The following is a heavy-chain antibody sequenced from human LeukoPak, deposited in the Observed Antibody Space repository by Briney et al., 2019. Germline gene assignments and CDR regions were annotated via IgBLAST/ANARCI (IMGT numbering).Heavy chain of an antibody. J-gene: IGHJ3*02. CDR2: IYYSGST. D-gene: IGHD3-10*01. CDR3: YGSGSYYPHDAFDI. V-gene: IGHV4-39*03. CDR1: GGSISSSFYY. Sequence: SETLSLTCTVSGGSISSSFYYWGWIRQPPGKGLEWIGSIYYSGSTYYNPSLKSRVTISVDTSKNRFSLKLSSVTAADTAVYYCYGSGSYYPHDAFDIWGQGTMVTVSS.